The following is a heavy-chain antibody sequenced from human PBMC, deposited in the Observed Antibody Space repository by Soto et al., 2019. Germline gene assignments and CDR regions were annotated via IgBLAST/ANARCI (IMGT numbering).Heavy chain of an antibody. CDR1: GFTFTRYS. CDR3: ARESEDLTSNFDY. Sequence: GGSLRLSCAASGFTFTRYSMNWVRQAPGKGLEWVSSISSTTNYIYYGDSMKGRFTISRDNAKNSLYLEMNSLRAEDTAVYYCARESEDLTSNFDYWGQGTLVTVSS. J-gene: IGHJ4*02. CDR2: ISSTTNYI. V-gene: IGHV3-21*06.